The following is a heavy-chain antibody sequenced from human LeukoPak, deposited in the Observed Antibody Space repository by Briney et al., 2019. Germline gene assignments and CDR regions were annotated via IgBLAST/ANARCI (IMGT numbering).Heavy chain of an antibody. CDR2: INPNSGGT. CDR3: ARAARITIFGVVIITLDY. CDR1: GYTFTGYY. Sequence: ASVKVSCKASGYTFTGYYMHWVRKAPGQGLEWMVWINPNSGGTNYAQKFQGRVTMTRDTSISTAYMELSRLRSDDTAVYYCARAARITIFGVVIITLDYWGQGTLVTVSS. J-gene: IGHJ4*02. V-gene: IGHV1-2*02. D-gene: IGHD3-3*01.